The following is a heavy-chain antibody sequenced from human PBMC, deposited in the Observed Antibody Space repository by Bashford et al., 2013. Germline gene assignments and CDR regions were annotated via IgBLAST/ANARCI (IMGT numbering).Heavy chain of an antibody. Sequence: SETLSLTCTVSGGSISSGGYYWSWIRQHPGKGLEWIGYIYYSGSTYYNPSLKSRVTISVDTSKNQFSLKLSSVTAADTAVYYCARDSRGGYFDWLFESWFDPWGQGTLVTVSS. CDR2: IYYSGST. J-gene: IGHJ5*02. CDR1: GGSISSGGYY. V-gene: IGHV4-31*03. CDR3: ARDSRGGYFDWLFESWFDP. D-gene: IGHD3-9*01.